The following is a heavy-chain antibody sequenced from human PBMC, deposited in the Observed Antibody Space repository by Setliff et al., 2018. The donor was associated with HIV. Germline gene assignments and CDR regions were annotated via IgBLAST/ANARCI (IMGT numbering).Heavy chain of an antibody. CDR1: GGSISSYY. D-gene: IGHD2-8*02. V-gene: IGHV4-59*12. J-gene: IGHJ6*03. CDR2: IFHSGST. CDR3: ARVSSTYWYSIFRNYYYHMDV. Sequence: SETLSLTCSVPGGSISSYYWSWIRQPPGKGLEWIGYIFHSGSTNYNPSLKSRVTISIDTSKNQFSLKLSSVTAADTAVYYCARVSSTYWYSIFRNYYYHMDVWGKGTTVTVSS.